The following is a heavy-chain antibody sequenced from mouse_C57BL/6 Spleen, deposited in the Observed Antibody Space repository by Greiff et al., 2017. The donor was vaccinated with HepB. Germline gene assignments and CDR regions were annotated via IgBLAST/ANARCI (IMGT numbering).Heavy chain of an antibody. CDR2: IDPSDSET. V-gene: IGHV1-52*01. D-gene: IGHD3-2*02. CDR1: GYTFTSCW. J-gene: IGHJ3*01. CDR3: ARRDSSGYVGFAY. Sequence: VQLQQPGAELVRPGSSVKLSCKASGYTFTSCWMHWVKQRPIQGLEWIGNIDPSDSETHYNQKFKDKATLTVDKSSSTAYMQLSSLTSEDSAVYYCARRDSSGYVGFAYWGQGTLVTVSA.